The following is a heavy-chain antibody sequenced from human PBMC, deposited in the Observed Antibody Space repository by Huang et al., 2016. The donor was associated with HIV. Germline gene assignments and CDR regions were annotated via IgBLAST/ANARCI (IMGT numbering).Heavy chain of an antibody. CDR3: ARHDIYCSDGSCSGFDY. CDR1: GDSISSSNYY. Sequence: QVQLQESGPGLVNPSETLSLTCAVSGDSISSSNYYWGWIRQPPGTGLGWIGSVYYSGKTYYMPSLKSRVTISVDTAKNQFSLKRTSVTAADTAVYYCARHDIYCSDGSCSGFDYWGQGALVIVSS. J-gene: IGHJ4*02. V-gene: IGHV4-39*01. D-gene: IGHD2-15*01. CDR2: VYYSGKT.